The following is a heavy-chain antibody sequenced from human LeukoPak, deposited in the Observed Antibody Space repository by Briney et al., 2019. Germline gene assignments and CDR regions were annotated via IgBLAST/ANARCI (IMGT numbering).Heavy chain of an antibody. CDR3: ARESYYDSSGYSPDAFDI. Sequence: SETLSLTCTVSGGSISSSSYYWGWIRQPPGKGLEWIGSIYYSGNTYYKSSLKSRVTIAVDTSKNQFSLKLNSVTAADTAVYYCARESYYDSSGYSPDAFDIWGQGTMVTVSS. J-gene: IGHJ3*02. CDR2: IYYSGNT. D-gene: IGHD3-22*01. V-gene: IGHV4-39*07. CDR1: GGSISSSSYY.